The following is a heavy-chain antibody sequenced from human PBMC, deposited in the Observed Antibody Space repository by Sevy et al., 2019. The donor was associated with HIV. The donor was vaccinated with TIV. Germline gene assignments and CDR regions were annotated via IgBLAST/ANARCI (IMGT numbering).Heavy chain of an antibody. J-gene: IGHJ4*02. CDR1: GFTFGDYC. CDR2: LQSDVYGGTV. D-gene: IGHD6-13*01. CDR3: TRWKAAQSIFDY. Sequence: SLRLSCTASGFTFGDYCMSWVRQAPGKGLEWVAFLQSDVYGGTVDHAASVRGRFVISRDDSKTIAYLQMYDQKTEDTGVYYCTRWKAAQSIFDYWGQGALVTVSS. V-gene: IGHV3-49*04.